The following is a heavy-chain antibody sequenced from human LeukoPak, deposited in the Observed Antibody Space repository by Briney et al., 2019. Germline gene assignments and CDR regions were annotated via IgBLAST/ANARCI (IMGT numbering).Heavy chain of an antibody. J-gene: IGHJ4*02. CDR1: GFAFGTYA. CDR2: ISADGQVT. V-gene: IGHV3-23*01. D-gene: IGHD3-10*01. CDR3: ARDPYNTILYRLAH. Sequence: GGSLRLSCAGSGFAFGTYAMSWVRQAPGMGLEWVSSISADGQVTYYADSVEGRFTVSRDSSKSTLYLQLNSLRAEDTATYYRARDPYNTILYRLAHWGQGTLVTVSS.